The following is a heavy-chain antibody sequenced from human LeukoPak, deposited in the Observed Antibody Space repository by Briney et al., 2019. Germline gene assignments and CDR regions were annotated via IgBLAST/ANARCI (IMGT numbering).Heavy chain of an antibody. CDR3: ARALFEYTSSRAKDY. CDR2: INPNSGGT. V-gene: IGHV1-2*02. J-gene: IGHJ4*02. CDR1: GYTFTGYY. D-gene: IGHD6-6*01. Sequence: ASVKVSCKASGYTFTGYYMHWVRQAPGQGLEWMGWINPNSGGTNYAQKFQGRVTMTRDTSISTAYMELSRLRSDDTAVYYCARALFEYTSSRAKDYWGQGTLVTVSS.